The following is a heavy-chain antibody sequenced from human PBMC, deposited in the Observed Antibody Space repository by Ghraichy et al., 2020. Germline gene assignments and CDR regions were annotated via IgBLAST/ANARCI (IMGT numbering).Heavy chain of an antibody. CDR2: IYSGGST. D-gene: IGHD6-13*01. CDR1: GFTVSSNY. Sequence: ETLSLTCAASGFTVSSNYMSWVRQAPGKGLEWVSVIYSGGSTYYADSVKGRFTISRDNSKNTLYLQMNSLRAEDTAVYYCARGRVAAAGTSLYYYYYYGMDVWGQGTTVTVSS. V-gene: IGHV3-53*01. CDR3: ARGRVAAAGTSLYYYYYYGMDV. J-gene: IGHJ6*02.